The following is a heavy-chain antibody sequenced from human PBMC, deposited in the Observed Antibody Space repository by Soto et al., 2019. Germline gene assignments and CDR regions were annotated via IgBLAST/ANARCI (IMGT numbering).Heavy chain of an antibody. D-gene: IGHD3-22*01. Sequence: SETLSLTCSVSGYIISNGYYWGWVRQTPGKGLERLGSIDYSGKTYKNPSLKSRGSASVDLSQNQFSLNLRSVTAADTAVYFFARDLSSGYDSYSCDYLGQGTMLIV. CDR2: IDYSGKT. V-gene: IGHV4-38-2*02. J-gene: IGHJ4*02. CDR3: ARDLSSGYDSYSCDY. CDR1: GYIISNGYY.